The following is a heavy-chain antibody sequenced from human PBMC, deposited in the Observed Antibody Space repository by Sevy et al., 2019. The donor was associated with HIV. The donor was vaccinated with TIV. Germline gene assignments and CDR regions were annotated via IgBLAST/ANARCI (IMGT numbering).Heavy chain of an antibody. D-gene: IGHD2-2*01. V-gene: IGHV3-33*01. Sequence: GGYLRLSCAASGFTFSSYGMHWVRQAPGKGLEWVAVIWYDGSNKYYADSVKGRFTISRDNSKNTLYLQMNSLRAEDTAVYYCARDETYCSSTSCYLYYYGMDVWGQGTTVTVSS. CDR2: IWYDGSNK. CDR3: ARDETYCSSTSCYLYYYGMDV. CDR1: GFTFSSYG. J-gene: IGHJ6*02.